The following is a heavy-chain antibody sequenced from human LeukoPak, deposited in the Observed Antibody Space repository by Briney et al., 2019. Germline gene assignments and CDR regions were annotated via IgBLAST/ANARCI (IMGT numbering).Heavy chain of an antibody. Sequence: GGSLRLSCAASGFTFSSYAMSWVRQAPGKGREWVSAISGSGGSTYYADSVKGRFTISRDNSKNTLYLQMNSLRAEDTAVYYCAKNYDFWSGSPFDYWGQGTLVTVSS. J-gene: IGHJ4*02. V-gene: IGHV3-23*01. CDR2: ISGSGGST. CDR1: GFTFSSYA. CDR3: AKNYDFWSGSPFDY. D-gene: IGHD3-3*01.